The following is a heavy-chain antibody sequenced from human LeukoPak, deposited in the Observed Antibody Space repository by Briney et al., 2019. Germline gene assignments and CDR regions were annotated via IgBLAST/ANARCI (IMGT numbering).Heavy chain of an antibody. V-gene: IGHV4-59*08. CDR3: AGFTFFRGVITFDY. J-gene: IGHJ4*02. D-gene: IGHD3-10*01. CDR2: IYYSGST. Sequence: SETLSLTCTVSGGSISSYYWSWIRQPPGKGLEWIGYIYYSGSTNYNPSLKSRVTISVDTSKNQFSLKLSSVTAADTAVYSCAGFTFFRGVITFDYWGQGTLVTVSS. CDR1: GGSISSYY.